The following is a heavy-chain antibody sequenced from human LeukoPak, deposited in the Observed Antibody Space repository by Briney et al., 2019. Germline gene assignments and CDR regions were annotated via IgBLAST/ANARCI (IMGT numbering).Heavy chain of an antibody. CDR2: IIPIFGTA. D-gene: IGHD2-2*01. J-gene: IGHJ6*03. Sequence: ASVKVSCKASGGTFSSYAISWVRQAPGQGLEWMGGIIPIFGTANYAQKFQGRVTITADESTSTAYMELSSLRSEDTAVYYCAKHWSYCSTTSCFFNYYYYYMDVWGKGTTVTVSS. CDR1: GGTFSSYA. CDR3: AKHWSYCSTTSCFFNYYYYYMDV. V-gene: IGHV1-69*13.